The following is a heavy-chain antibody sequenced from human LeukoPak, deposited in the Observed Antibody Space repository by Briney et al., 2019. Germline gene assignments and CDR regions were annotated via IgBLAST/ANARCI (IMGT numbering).Heavy chain of an antibody. Sequence: SETLSLTCAVYGGSFSGYYWSWIRQPPGKGLERIGEINHSGSTNYNPSLKSRVTISVDTSKNQFSLKLSSVTAADTAVYYCARGYCSGGSCYWSRYYYMDVWGKGTTVTVSS. V-gene: IGHV4-34*01. J-gene: IGHJ6*03. CDR2: INHSGST. CDR3: ARGYCSGGSCYWSRYYYMDV. D-gene: IGHD2-15*01. CDR1: GGSFSGYY.